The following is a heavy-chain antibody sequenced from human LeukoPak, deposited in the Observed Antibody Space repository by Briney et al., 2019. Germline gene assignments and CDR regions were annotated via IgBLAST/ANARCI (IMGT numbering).Heavy chain of an antibody. D-gene: IGHD2-21*02. V-gene: IGHV3-48*01. CDR3: ARDLGLLFAAPDAFDI. J-gene: IGHJ3*02. Sequence: HAGGSLRLSCAASGFTFSSYSMNWVRQAPGKGLDWVSYISSSGSTIYYADSVKGRFTISRDNAKNSLYLQMNSLRAEDTAVYYCARDLGLLFAAPDAFDIWGQGTMVTVSS. CDR2: ISSSGSTI. CDR1: GFTFSSYS.